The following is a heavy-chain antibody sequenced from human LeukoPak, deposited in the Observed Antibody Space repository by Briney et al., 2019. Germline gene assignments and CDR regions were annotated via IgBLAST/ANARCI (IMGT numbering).Heavy chain of an antibody. CDR3: ARVFFGYSYGSNWFDP. Sequence: SETLSLTCTVSGYSISSGYYWGWIRQPPGKGLEWIGSIYHSGSTYYNPSLKSRVTISVDTSKNQFSLKLSSVTAADTAVYYCARVFFGYSYGSNWFDPWGQGTLVTVSS. J-gene: IGHJ5*02. CDR2: IYHSGST. D-gene: IGHD5-18*01. V-gene: IGHV4-38-2*02. CDR1: GYSISSGYY.